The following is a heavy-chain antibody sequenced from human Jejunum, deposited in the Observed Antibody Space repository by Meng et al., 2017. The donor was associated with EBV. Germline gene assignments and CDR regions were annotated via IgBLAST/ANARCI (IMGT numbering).Heavy chain of an antibody. CDR2: IYNSEST. Sequence: QRHLQASVPVLVQPSATLSLTCTVSGGSVRSGGYYWSWIQQPPVKGLEWIGYIYNSESTNYKSSLKSRVTISADTSKNQFSLRLSSVTAADTAVYYCARDQNGSYFAYWGQGTLVTVSS. V-gene: IGHV4-61*08. D-gene: IGHD1-26*01. J-gene: IGHJ4*02. CDR3: ARDQNGSYFAY. CDR1: GGSVRSGGYY.